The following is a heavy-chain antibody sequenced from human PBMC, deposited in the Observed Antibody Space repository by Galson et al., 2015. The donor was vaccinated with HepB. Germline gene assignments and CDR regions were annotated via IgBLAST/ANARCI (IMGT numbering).Heavy chain of an antibody. Sequence: QSGAEVKKPGESLRISCKGSGYSFTSYWISWVRQMPGKGLEWMGRIDPSDSYTNYSPSFQGHVTISADKSISTAYLQWSSLKASDTAMYYCAMQAKLDRPLGPYYYYGMDVWGQGTTVTVSS. CDR3: AMQAKLDRPLGPYYYYGMDV. V-gene: IGHV5-10-1*01. D-gene: IGHD1-7*01. CDR1: GYSFTSYW. CDR2: IDPSDSYT. J-gene: IGHJ6*02.